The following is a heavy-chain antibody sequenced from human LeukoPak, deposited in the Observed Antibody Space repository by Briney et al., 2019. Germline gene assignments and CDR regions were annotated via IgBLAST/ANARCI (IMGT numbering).Heavy chain of an antibody. CDR2: IHSGGRT. Sequence: GGPLRLSCAASGLIVSSNYMSWVRQAPGKGLEWVSIIHSGGRTYYADSVKGRFTISRDNTKNTLYLQMNSLRAEDTAVYYCARDGYYYDSSGYYYVPAFDIWGQGTMVTVSS. CDR3: ARDGYYYDSSGYYYVPAFDI. D-gene: IGHD3-22*01. V-gene: IGHV3-53*01. J-gene: IGHJ3*02. CDR1: GLIVSSNY.